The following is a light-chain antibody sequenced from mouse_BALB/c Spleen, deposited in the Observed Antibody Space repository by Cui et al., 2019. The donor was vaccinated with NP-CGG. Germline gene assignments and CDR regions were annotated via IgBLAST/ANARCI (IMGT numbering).Light chain of an antibody. Sequence: AVVTLESALTTSPGETVTLTVRSSTRAVTTSNYANWVQEKSDHLFTGLIGGTNNRAPGVPARFSGSLIGDKAALTITGAQTEDEAIYFCALWYSNHWVFGGGTKLTVL. V-gene: IGLV1*01. J-gene: IGLJ1*01. CDR2: GTN. CDR3: ALWYSNHWV. CDR1: TRAVTTSNY.